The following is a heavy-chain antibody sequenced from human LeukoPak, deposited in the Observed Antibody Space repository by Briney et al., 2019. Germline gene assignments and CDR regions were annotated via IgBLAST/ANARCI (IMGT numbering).Heavy chain of an antibody. V-gene: IGHV1-8*03. CDR3: ARMAVSGRDNWFDP. CDR2: LSPNSGNT. D-gene: IGHD6-19*01. CDR1: GYTFTSYD. J-gene: IGHJ5*02. Sequence: ASVEVSCKASGYTFTSYDINWVRQATGQGLEWMGWLSPNSGNTGYAQKFQGRVTITRNTSINTAYMELSSLRSDDTAVYYCARMAVSGRDNWFDPWGPGSLVTVSS.